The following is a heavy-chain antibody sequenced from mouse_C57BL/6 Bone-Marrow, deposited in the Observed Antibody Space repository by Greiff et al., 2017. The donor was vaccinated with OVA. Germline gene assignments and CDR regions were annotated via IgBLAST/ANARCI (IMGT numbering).Heavy chain of an antibody. CDR1: GYTFTSYW. CDR2: IYPSDSET. Sequence: QVQLKQPGAELVRPGSSVKLSCKASGYTFTSYWMDWVKQRPGQGLEWIGNIYPSDSETHYNQKFKDKATLTVDKSSSTAYMQLSSLTSEDSAVYYCARWDGYWYFDVWGTGTTVTVSS. D-gene: IGHD2-3*01. CDR3: ARWDGYWYFDV. V-gene: IGHV1-61*01. J-gene: IGHJ1*03.